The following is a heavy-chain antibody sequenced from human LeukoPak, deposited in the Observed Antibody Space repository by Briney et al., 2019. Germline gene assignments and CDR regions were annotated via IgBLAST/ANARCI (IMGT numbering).Heavy chain of an antibody. CDR2: ISGSGGST. J-gene: IGHJ4*02. V-gene: IGHV3-23*01. D-gene: IGHD3-22*01. Sequence: SGGSLRLSCAASGFTFSSYAMSWVRQAPGKGLEWVSAISGSGGSTYYADSVKGRFTISRDNSKNTLYLQMNSLRAEDTAVYYCAKEKSGDSSGYYYDYWGQGTLVTVSS. CDR1: GFTFSSYA. CDR3: AKEKSGDSSGYYYDY.